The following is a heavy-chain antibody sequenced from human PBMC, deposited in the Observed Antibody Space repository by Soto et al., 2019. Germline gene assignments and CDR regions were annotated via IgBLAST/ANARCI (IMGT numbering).Heavy chain of an antibody. CDR1: GFTFSSYW. CDR2: INSDGSST. CDR3: ARGGGYCSGGSCYSPLYYYYYMDV. V-gene: IGHV3-74*01. D-gene: IGHD2-15*01. Sequence: GGSLRLSCAASGFTFSSYWMHWVRQAPGKGLVWVSRINSDGSSTSDADSVKGRCTISRDNAKDTMYLQMNSLRAEDTAVYYCARGGGYCSGGSCYSPLYYYYYMDVWGKGTTVTVSS. J-gene: IGHJ6*03.